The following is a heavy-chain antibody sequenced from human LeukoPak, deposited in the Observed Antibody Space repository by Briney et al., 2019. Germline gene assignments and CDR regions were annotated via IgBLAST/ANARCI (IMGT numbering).Heavy chain of an antibody. CDR2: IYSGGAI. Sequence: PGGSLRLSCAASGFTFCSYAMHWVRQAPGKGLEWVSLIYSGGAIRYADSVKGRFTISRDSSKNTLFLQMNDLTVEDTARYYCARRPGNWGQGILVTVSS. CDR1: GFTFCSYA. V-gene: IGHV3-53*01. D-gene: IGHD1-14*01. J-gene: IGHJ4*02. CDR3: ARRPGN.